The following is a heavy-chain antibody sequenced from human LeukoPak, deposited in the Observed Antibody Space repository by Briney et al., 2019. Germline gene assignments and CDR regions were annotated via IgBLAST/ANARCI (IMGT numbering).Heavy chain of an antibody. CDR1: GGSFSGYY. Sequence: SETLSLTCAVYGGSFSGYYWSWLRQPPGKGLEWIGEINHSGSTNYNPSLKSRVTISVDTSKNQFSLKLSSVTGADTAVYYCATHMSTVTTGWFDPWGQGTLVTVSS. D-gene: IGHD4-17*01. CDR2: INHSGST. V-gene: IGHV4-34*01. J-gene: IGHJ5*02. CDR3: ATHMSTVTTGWFDP.